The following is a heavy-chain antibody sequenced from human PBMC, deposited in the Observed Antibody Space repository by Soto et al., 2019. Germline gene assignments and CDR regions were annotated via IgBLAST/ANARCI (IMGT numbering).Heavy chain of an antibody. CDR3: ARDPQYDFWSGYPYYMDV. Sequence: ASVKVSCKASGYTFTSYGISWVRQAPGQGLEWMGWISAYNGNTNYAQKLQGRVTMTTDTSTSTAYMEQRSLRSDDTAVYYCARDPQYDFWSGYPYYMDVWGKGTTVTVSS. J-gene: IGHJ6*03. V-gene: IGHV1-18*01. D-gene: IGHD3-3*01. CDR2: ISAYNGNT. CDR1: GYTFTSYG.